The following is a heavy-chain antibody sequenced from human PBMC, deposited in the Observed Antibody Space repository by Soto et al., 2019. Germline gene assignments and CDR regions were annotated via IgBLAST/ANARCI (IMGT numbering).Heavy chain of an antibody. J-gene: IGHJ5*02. CDR1: GGSISSYH. CDR2: IYYSGST. CDR3: ARAITMVRGGFDP. Sequence: SETLSLTCTVSGGSISSYHWSWIRQPPGKGLEWIGYIYYSGSTNYNPSLKSRVTISVDTSKNQFSLKLSSVTAADTAVYYCARAITMVRGGFDPWGQGTLVTVSS. V-gene: IGHV4-59*01. D-gene: IGHD3-10*01.